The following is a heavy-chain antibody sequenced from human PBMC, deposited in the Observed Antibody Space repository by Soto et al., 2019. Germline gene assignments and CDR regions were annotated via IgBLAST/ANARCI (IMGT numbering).Heavy chain of an antibody. Sequence: QVQLVESGGGVVQPGRSLRLSCAASGFTFSSYGMHWVRQAPGKGLEWVAVISYDGSNKYYADSVKGRFTISRDNSKNTLYLQMNSLRAEDTAVYYCAKDLDAVTSLLDYWGQGTLVTVSS. CDR3: AKDLDAVTSLLDY. V-gene: IGHV3-30*18. J-gene: IGHJ4*02. D-gene: IGHD4-17*01. CDR1: GFTFSSYG. CDR2: ISYDGSNK.